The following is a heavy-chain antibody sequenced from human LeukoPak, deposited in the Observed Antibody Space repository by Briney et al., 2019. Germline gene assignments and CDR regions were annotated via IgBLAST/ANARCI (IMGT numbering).Heavy chain of an antibody. D-gene: IGHD3-16*01. Sequence: PSETLSLTCTVSGGSISSSSYYWGWIRQPQGKGLEWIGSIYYSGSTYYNPSLKSRVTVSVDTSKNQFSLKLSSVTAADTAVYYCARQGAFNYWGQGTLVTVSS. V-gene: IGHV4-39*01. J-gene: IGHJ4*02. CDR3: ARQGAFNY. CDR2: IYYSGST. CDR1: GGSISSSSYY.